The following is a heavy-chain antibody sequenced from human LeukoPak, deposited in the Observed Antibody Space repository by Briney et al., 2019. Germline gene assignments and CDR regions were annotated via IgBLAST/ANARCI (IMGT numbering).Heavy chain of an antibody. CDR3: ARMPPPLPAAIPYYFDY. J-gene: IGHJ4*02. Sequence: AGGSLRLSCAASGFTVSSNYMSWVRQAPGKGLEWVSVIYSGGSTYYADSVKGRFTISRDNSKNTLYLQMNSLRAEDTAVYYCARMPPPLPAAIPYYFDYWGQGTLVTVSS. CDR1: GFTVSSNY. D-gene: IGHD2-2*02. CDR2: IYSGGST. V-gene: IGHV3-53*01.